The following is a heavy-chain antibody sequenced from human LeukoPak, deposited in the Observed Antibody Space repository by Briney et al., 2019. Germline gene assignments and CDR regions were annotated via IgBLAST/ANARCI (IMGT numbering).Heavy chain of an antibody. V-gene: IGHV4-31*03. J-gene: IGHJ4*02. CDR1: GGSISSGGYY. D-gene: IGHD2-15*01. CDR2: IYYSGST. CDR3: ARYGSGRNLDY. Sequence: SETPSLTCTVSGGSISSGGYYWSWIRQHPGKGLEWIGYIYYSGSTYYNPSLKSRVTISVDTSKNQFSLKLSSVTAADTAVYYCARYGSGRNLDYWGQGTLVTVSS.